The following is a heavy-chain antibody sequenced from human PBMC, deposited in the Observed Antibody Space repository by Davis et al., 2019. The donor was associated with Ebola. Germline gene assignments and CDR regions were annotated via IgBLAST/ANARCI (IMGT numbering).Heavy chain of an antibody. Sequence: AASVKVSCKASGGTFSSYAISWVRHAPGQGLEWMGRIIPFFGTANYAQKFQGRVTITADKSTSTAYMELSSLRSEDTAVYYCAGYKRYCSGGSCDYWGQGTLVTVSS. CDR2: IIPFFGTA. V-gene: IGHV1-69*06. CDR1: GGTFSSYA. CDR3: AGYKRYCSGGSCDY. J-gene: IGHJ4*02. D-gene: IGHD2-15*01.